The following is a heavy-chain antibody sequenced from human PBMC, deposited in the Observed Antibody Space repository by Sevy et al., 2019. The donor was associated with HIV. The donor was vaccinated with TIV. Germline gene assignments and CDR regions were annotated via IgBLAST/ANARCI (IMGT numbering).Heavy chain of an antibody. V-gene: IGHV3-21*01. CDR2: ISSSSSYI. J-gene: IGHJ4*02. D-gene: IGHD6-13*01. CDR1: GFTFSSYS. Sequence: GGSLRLSCAASGFTFSSYSMNWVRQAPGKGLEWVSSISSSSSYIYYAYSVKGRFTISRDNAKNSLYLQMNSLRAEDTAVHYCARDGGSSFLRGFDYWGQGTLVTVSS. CDR3: ARDGGSSFLRGFDY.